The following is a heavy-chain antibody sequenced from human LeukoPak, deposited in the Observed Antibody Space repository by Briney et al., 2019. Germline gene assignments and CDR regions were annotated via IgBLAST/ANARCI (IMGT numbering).Heavy chain of an antibody. D-gene: IGHD3-22*01. V-gene: IGHV1-8*01. Sequence: ASVKVSCKAAGYSFTTYDIYWVRQATGQGPEWMGWMNPNTGNTAYAQKFQGRVTMTRDTSISTAYMELSRLRSEDTAMYYCPRAPLGPYYDNTGTTFDSWGQGTLVTVSS. CDR3: PRAPLGPYYDNTGTTFDS. CDR2: MNPNTGNT. CDR1: GYSFTTYD. J-gene: IGHJ4*02.